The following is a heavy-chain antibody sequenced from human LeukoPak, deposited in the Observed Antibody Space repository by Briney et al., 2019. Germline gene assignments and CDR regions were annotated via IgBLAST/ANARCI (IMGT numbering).Heavy chain of an antibody. CDR3: ARVDAASLAVHY. CDR2: INPNGGRT. Sequence: ASVKVSCKASGYTFTSYYMHWVRQAPGQGLEWMGIINPNGGRTSYAQKFQGRVTMTRDTSISTAHLELSSLTFDDTAVYYCARVDAASLAVHYWGQGTLVTVSS. J-gene: IGHJ4*02. V-gene: IGHV1-46*01. D-gene: IGHD6-13*01. CDR1: GYTFTSYY.